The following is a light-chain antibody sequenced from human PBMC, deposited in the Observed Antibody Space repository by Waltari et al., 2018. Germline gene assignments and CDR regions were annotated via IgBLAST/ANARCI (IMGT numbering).Light chain of an antibody. Sequence: DIQITQSPATLSAFVGDRVTITCRASDNINNWLAWYQQKPGKAPKLLIQTASNLESGVPSMFSGSGSGTEFTLTISSLQPDDFATYYCQQNADDALSFGGGTKVEIK. CDR2: TAS. CDR1: DNINNW. V-gene: IGKV1-5*03. CDR3: QQNADDALS. J-gene: IGKJ4*01.